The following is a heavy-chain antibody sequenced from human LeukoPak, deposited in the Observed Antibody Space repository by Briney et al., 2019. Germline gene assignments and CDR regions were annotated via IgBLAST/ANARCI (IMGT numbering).Heavy chain of an antibody. J-gene: IGHJ4*02. V-gene: IGHV3-53*01. CDR1: GFTVSSNY. Sequence: GGSLRLSCAASGFTVSSNYMSWVRQAPGKGLEWVSVIYSGGSTYYADSVKGRFTISRDNSKNTLYLQMNSLRAEDTAVYYCARDRNGDYHFDYWGQGTLVTVSS. CDR2: IYSGGST. D-gene: IGHD4-17*01. CDR3: ARDRNGDYHFDY.